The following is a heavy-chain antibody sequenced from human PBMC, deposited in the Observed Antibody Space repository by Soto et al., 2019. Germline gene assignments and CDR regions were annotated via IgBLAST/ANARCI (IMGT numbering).Heavy chain of an antibody. Sequence: QVQLVQSGAEVKKPGASVKVSCKASGYTFTSYDINWVRQATGQGLEWMGWMNPNSGNTGYAQKFQDRVTMTRNTSRSTAYMELSSLRSEDTAVYYCARVRFGEDVGWFGPWGQGTLVTVSS. CDR2: MNPNSGNT. J-gene: IGHJ5*02. CDR1: GYTFTSYD. D-gene: IGHD3-10*01. V-gene: IGHV1-8*01. CDR3: ARVRFGEDVGWFGP.